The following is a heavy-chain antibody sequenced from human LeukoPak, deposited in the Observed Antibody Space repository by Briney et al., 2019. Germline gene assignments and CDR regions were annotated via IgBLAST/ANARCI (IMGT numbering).Heavy chain of an antibody. V-gene: IGHV3-30*04. J-gene: IGHJ6*02. CDR1: GFTFSSYA. CDR2: ISYDGSNK. CDR3: ARDLFSRKLWFGPPEGYYYYGMDV. Sequence: GGSLRLSCAASGFTFSSYAMHWVRQAPGKGLEWVAVISYDGSNKYYADSVKGRFTISRDNSKNTLYLQMNSLRAEDTAVYYCARDLFSRKLWFGPPEGYYYYGMDVWGQGTTVTVSS. D-gene: IGHD3-10*01.